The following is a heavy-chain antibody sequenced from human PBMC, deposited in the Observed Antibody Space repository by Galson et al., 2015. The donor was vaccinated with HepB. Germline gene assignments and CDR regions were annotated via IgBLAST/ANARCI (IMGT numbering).Heavy chain of an antibody. D-gene: IGHD6-19*01. V-gene: IGHV3-9*01. Sequence: SLRLSCAASGFTFDDYAMHWVRQAPGKGLEGVSGISWNSGSIGYADSVKGRFTISRDNAKNSLYLQMNSLRAEDTALYYCAKDGGYIAVAGTDYWGQGTLVTVSS. CDR3: AKDGGYIAVAGTDY. CDR2: ISWNSGSI. CDR1: GFTFDDYA. J-gene: IGHJ4*02.